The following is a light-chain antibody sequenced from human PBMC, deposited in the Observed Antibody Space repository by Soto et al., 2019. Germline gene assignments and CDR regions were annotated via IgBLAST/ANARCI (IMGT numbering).Light chain of an antibody. Sequence: QSALTQPASVSGSPGQSITISCSGTSDDVGGHNYVSWYQQHPGKAPKLIIYDVSNRPSGVSNRFSGSKSGNTASLTISGLQAADEADYYCSSYASSSTMVFGGGTKLTVL. V-gene: IGLV2-14*01. CDR3: SSYASSSTMV. CDR1: SDDVGGHNY. J-gene: IGLJ2*01. CDR2: DVS.